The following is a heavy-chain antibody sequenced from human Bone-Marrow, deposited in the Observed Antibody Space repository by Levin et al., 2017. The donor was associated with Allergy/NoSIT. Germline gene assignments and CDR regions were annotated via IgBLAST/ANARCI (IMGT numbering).Heavy chain of an antibody. CDR3: AREPRSPTWFDP. CDR1: GDSVSSNSAA. Sequence: SQTLSLTCAISGDSVSSNSAAWNWIRQSPSRGLEWLGRIYYKSKWYNDYALSVKSRITINPDTSKNQFSLQLNSVTPEDTAVYYCAREPRSPTWFDPWGQGTLVTVSS. CDR2: IYYKSKWYN. J-gene: IGHJ5*02. V-gene: IGHV6-1*01.